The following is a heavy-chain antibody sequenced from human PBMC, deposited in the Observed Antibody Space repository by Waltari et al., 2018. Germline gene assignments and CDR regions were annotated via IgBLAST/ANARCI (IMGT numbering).Heavy chain of an antibody. J-gene: IGHJ3*01. CDR2: VSLDGGDQ. CDR1: GFTFSDYG. D-gene: IGHD6-19*01. Sequence: QVQLVESGGGVVQPGRSVRLSCEASGFTFSDYGMHWVRQTPGKGLEWVAVVSLDGGDQYYADSLKGRFTISRDNSKNTVFLQMNSLRSEDTAVYYCARDSGIAVAGTDDALDLWGQGTKVTVSS. V-gene: IGHV3-30*03. CDR3: ARDSGIAVAGTDDALDL.